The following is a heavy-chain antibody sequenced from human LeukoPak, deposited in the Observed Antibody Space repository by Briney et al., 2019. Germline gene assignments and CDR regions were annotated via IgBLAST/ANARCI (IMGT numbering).Heavy chain of an antibody. V-gene: IGHV1-46*01. D-gene: IGHD3-22*01. CDR2: INPSGGST. CDR3: ARDQTSLYYYDSSGYQGYFDY. Sequence: ASVKVSCKASGYTFTGYYMHWVRQAPGQGLEWMGIINPSGGSTSYAQKFQGRVTMTRDMSTSTVYMELSSLRSEDTAVYYCARDQTSLYYYDSSGYQGYFDYWGQGTLVTVSS. J-gene: IGHJ4*02. CDR1: GYTFTGYY.